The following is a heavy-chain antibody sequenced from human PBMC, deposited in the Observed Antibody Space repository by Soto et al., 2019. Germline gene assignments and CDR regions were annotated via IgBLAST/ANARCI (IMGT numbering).Heavy chain of an antibody. V-gene: IGHV6-1*01. Sequence: SQTLSLTCAISGDSVSSNSAAWNWIRQSPSRGLEWLGRTYYRSKLYNDYAVSVKSRITINPDTSKNQFSLQLNSVTPEDTAVYYCARDIVVVPAAMDYYYYMDVWGKGTTVTVSS. J-gene: IGHJ6*03. CDR2: TYYRSKLYN. CDR1: GDSVSSNSAA. CDR3: ARDIVVVPAAMDYYYYMDV. D-gene: IGHD2-2*01.